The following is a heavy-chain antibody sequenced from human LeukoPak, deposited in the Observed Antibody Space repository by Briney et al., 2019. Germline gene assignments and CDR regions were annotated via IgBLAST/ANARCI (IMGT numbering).Heavy chain of an antibody. D-gene: IGHD3-22*01. CDR3: ARDFGYYYDSSGYYDWFDP. CDR2: IYHSGST. Sequence: SETLSLTCAVSGGSISSSNWWSWVRQPPGKGLEWIGEIYHSGSTNYNPSLKSRVTISVDTSKNQFSLKLSSVTAADTAVYYCARDFGYYYDSSGYYDWFDPWGQGTLVTVSS. J-gene: IGHJ5*02. V-gene: IGHV4-4*02. CDR1: GGSISSSNW.